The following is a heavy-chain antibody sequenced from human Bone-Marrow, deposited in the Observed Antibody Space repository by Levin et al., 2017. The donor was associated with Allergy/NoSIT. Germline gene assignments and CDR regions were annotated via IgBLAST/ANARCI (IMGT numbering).Heavy chain of an antibody. Sequence: SETLSLTCAVYGGSFSGYYWSWIRQPPGKGLEWIGEINHSGSTNYNPSLKSRVTISVDTSKNQFSLKLSSVTAADTAVYYCARPPSITMVQGVIIFSYYYYYMDVWGKGTTVTVSS. CDR1: GGSFSGYY. CDR3: ARPPSITMVQGVIIFSYYYYYMDV. CDR2: INHSGST. D-gene: IGHD3-10*01. V-gene: IGHV4-34*01. J-gene: IGHJ6*03.